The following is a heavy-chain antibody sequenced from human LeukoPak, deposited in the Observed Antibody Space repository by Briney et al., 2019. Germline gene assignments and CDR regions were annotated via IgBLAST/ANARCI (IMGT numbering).Heavy chain of an antibody. CDR2: INHSGST. CDR3: ARGTPYSSSWYG. V-gene: IGHV4-34*01. D-gene: IGHD6-13*01. CDR1: GGSFSGYY. Sequence: PSETLSLTCAVYGGSFSGYYWSWIRQPPGKGLEWIGEINHSGSTNYNPSLKSRVTISVDTSKNQFSLKLSSVTAADTAAYYCARGTPYSSSWYGWGQGTLVTVSS. J-gene: IGHJ4*02.